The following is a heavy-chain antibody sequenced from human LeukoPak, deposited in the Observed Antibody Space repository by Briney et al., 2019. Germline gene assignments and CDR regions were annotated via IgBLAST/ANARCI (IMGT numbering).Heavy chain of an antibody. D-gene: IGHD2-15*01. J-gene: IGHJ3*02. CDR1: GFTFDDYG. V-gene: IGHV3-20*04. CDR3: ARSTGYCSGGSCYHPGAFDI. Sequence: GGSLRLSCAASGFTFDDYGMSWVRQAPGKGLEWVSGTNWNGGSTGYADSVKGRFTISRDNAKNSLYLQMNRLRAEDTALYYCARSTGYCSGGSCYHPGAFDIWGQGTMVTVSS. CDR2: TNWNGGST.